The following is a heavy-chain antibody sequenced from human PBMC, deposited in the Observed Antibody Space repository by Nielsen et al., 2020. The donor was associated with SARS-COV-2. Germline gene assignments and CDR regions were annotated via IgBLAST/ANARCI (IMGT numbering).Heavy chain of an antibody. Sequence: ASVKVSCKTSGYTFTTYGITWVRQAPGQGLEWMGRISSYTGNTNYAQKLQGRVTMTTDTSTSTAYMELRSLRSDDTAVYYCATSFGTTTPFYFDYWGQGTLVTVSS. V-gene: IGHV1-18*01. CDR1: GYTFTTYG. CDR3: ATSFGTTTPFYFDY. J-gene: IGHJ4*02. D-gene: IGHD1-7*01. CDR2: ISSYTGNT.